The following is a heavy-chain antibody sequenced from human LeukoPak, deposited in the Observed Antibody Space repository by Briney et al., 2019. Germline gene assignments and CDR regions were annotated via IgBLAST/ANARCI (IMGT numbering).Heavy chain of an antibody. V-gene: IGHV4-59*01. CDR1: GGSISSYY. CDR2: IYYSGST. Sequence: SETLSLTCTVSGGSISSYYWSWIRQPPGKGLEWIGYIYYSGSTNYNPSLKSRVTISVDTSKNQFSLKLSSVTAADTAVYYCARVTYSSGWYYFDYWGQGTLVTVSS. CDR3: ARVTYSSGWYYFDY. J-gene: IGHJ4*02. D-gene: IGHD6-19*01.